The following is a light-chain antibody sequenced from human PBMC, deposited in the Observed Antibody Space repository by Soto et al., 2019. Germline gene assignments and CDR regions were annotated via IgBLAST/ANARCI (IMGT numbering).Light chain of an antibody. Sequence: AIQMTQSPSSLSASVGDRVTITCRASQGITNDLGWYQQKPGRAHKLLIYAASSLQNGVPSSFSGSGSGTDFTLTISSMQPEDFATYDCLQDYNYPWTFGQGTKVEIK. J-gene: IGKJ1*01. CDR3: LQDYNYPWT. CDR2: AAS. CDR1: QGITND. V-gene: IGKV1-6*01.